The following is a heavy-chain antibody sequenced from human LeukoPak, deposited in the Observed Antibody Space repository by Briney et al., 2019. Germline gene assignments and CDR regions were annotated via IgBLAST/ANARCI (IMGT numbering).Heavy chain of an antibody. J-gene: IGHJ6*04. V-gene: IGHV3-48*03. Sequence: QPGGSLRLSCAASGFTFSSYEMNWVRQAPGKGLERVSYISSSGSTKYYADSVKGRFTISRDNAKNSLYLQMNSLRAEDTAVYYCARKDYGGYAYYYYGLDVWGKGTTVTVSS. D-gene: IGHD5-12*01. CDR3: ARKDYGGYAYYYYGLDV. CDR1: GFTFSSYE. CDR2: ISSSGSTK.